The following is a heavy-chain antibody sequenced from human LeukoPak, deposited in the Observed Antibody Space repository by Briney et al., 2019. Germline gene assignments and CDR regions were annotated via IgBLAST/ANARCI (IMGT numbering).Heavy chain of an antibody. CDR3: ARSRDTAMVTFFDY. CDR1: GGTFSSYA. D-gene: IGHD5-18*01. J-gene: IGHJ4*02. Sequence: ASVKVSCKASGGTFSSYAISWVRQAPGQGLVWMGGIIPIFGTANYAQKFQGRVTIAADESTSTAYMELSSLRSEDTAVYYCARSRDTAMVTFFDYWGQGTLVTVSS. V-gene: IGHV1-69*13. CDR2: IIPIFGTA.